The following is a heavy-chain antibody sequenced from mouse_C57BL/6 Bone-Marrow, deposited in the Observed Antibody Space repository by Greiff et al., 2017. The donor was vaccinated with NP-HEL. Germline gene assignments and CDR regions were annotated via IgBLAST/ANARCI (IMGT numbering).Heavy chain of an antibody. CDR2: ISSGGSYT. V-gene: IGHV5-6*02. CDR1: GFTFSSYG. Sequence: DVKLVESGGDLVKPGGSLKLSCAASGFTFSSYGMSWVRQTPDKRLAWVATISSGGSYTYYPDSVKGRFTSSRDNAKNTLYLQMSRLKSEVTAMYYCARQNYGSNGYFDVWGTGTTVTVSS. D-gene: IGHD1-1*01. J-gene: IGHJ1*03. CDR3: ARQNYGSNGYFDV.